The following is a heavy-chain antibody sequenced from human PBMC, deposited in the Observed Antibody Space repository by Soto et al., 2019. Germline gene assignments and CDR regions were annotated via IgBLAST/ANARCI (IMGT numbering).Heavy chain of an antibody. Sequence: QLQLQESGPGLVKPSETLSLTCTVSGGSISSSSYYWGWIRQPPGKGLEWIGSIYYSGSTYYNPSLKSRVTISVDTSKNQFSLKLSSVTAADTAVYYCARRGLFYSSSSWFDYWGQGTLVTVSS. J-gene: IGHJ4*02. CDR3: ARRGLFYSSSSWFDY. CDR2: IYYSGST. D-gene: IGHD6-6*01. V-gene: IGHV4-39*01. CDR1: GGSISSSSYY.